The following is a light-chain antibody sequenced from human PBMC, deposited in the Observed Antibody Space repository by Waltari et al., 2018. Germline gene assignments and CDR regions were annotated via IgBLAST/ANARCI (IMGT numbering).Light chain of an antibody. Sequence: EIVLTQSPGTLSLSPGERVTLSCRATQSVTGNFLAWYQQRPGQAPRLLIYAASGRATGISDKFSGSGSGTDFTFTISRLEPEDFAVYYCQQYGDSLTFGGGTKVEIK. CDR1: QSVTGNF. V-gene: IGKV3-20*01. CDR3: QQYGDSLT. CDR2: AAS. J-gene: IGKJ4*01.